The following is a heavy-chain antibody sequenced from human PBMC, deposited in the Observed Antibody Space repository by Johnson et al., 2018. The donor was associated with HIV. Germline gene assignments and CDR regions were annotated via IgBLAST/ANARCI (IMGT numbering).Heavy chain of an antibody. Sequence: MLLVESGGNVVRPGGSLRLSCTASGFTIDDYGMSWVRQVPGKGLEWVSGNNWNGDKTGYADSLKGRFTISRVNSKNTLYLQMNSLGAEDTAVYYCASTIFGVSWHAFAIWGPGTMGFVSS. CDR2: NNWNGDKT. J-gene: IGHJ3*02. CDR3: ASTIFGVSWHAFAI. V-gene: IGHV3-20*04. D-gene: IGHD3-3*01. CDR1: GFTIDDYG.